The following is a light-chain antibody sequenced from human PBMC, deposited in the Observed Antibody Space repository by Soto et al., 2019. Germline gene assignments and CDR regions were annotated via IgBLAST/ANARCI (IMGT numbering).Light chain of an antibody. Sequence: QSALTQPASESGSPGQSITIPCSGRSSDLGGLNYVSWYQQHPGKVPKLIIYKVDNRPSGISDRFSASKSGNTASLTISGLQAEDEAHYYCSSYTTVPSPQWVFAGGTKLTVL. CDR3: SSYTTVPSPQWV. CDR2: KVD. V-gene: IGLV2-14*01. J-gene: IGLJ3*02. CDR1: SSDLGGLNY.